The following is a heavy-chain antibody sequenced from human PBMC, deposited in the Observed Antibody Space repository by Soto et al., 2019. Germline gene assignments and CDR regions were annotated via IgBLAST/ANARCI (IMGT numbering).Heavy chain of an antibody. Sequence: GESLKISGKGSGYSFTSYWIGWVRQMPGKGLEWMGIIYPGDSDTRYSPSFQGQVTISADKSISTAYPQWSSLKASDTAMYYCARHVGDILTGYYKDYYYYGMDVWGQGTTVTVSS. J-gene: IGHJ6*02. D-gene: IGHD3-9*01. CDR1: GYSFTSYW. V-gene: IGHV5-51*01. CDR2: IYPGDSDT. CDR3: ARHVGDILTGYYKDYYYYGMDV.